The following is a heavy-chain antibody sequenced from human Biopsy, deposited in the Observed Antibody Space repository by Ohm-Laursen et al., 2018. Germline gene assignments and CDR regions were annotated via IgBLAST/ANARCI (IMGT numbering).Heavy chain of an antibody. J-gene: IGHJ6*02. D-gene: IGHD6-13*01. Sequence: TQTLTLTGSFSGFPLSARGMCVTWIRQAPGKALEWLSRVDWDDYKDYTASLQTKLSISKDTSNDQVVLTVNNVGPADTATYYCARTPILIVSAGLVYRHRRHLQGMDVWGQGIAVTVS. CDR2: VDWDDYK. CDR1: GFPLSARGMC. CDR3: ARTPILIVSAGLVYRHRRHLQGMDV. V-gene: IGHV2-70*11.